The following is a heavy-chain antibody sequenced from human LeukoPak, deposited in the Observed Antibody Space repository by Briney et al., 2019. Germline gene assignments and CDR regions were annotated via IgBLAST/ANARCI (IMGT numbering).Heavy chain of an antibody. V-gene: IGHV4-4*07. CDR3: ARAGNTVMDFDL. CDR2: MYAGEST. Sequence: PSETLSLTCTISGGSFSGYYWSWIRQPAGKGLEFIGRMYAGESTDYNPSLRSRVSMSVDTSKNQLSLRLSSVTAADTAVYYCARAGNTVMDFDLWGRGTLVSVSS. J-gene: IGHJ2*01. D-gene: IGHD4-17*01. CDR1: GGSFSGYY.